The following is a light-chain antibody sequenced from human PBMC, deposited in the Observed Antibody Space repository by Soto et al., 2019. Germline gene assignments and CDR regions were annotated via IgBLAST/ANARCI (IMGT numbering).Light chain of an antibody. V-gene: IGLV2-8*01. CDR2: EVN. J-gene: IGLJ1*01. CDR1: SGDVGGYNY. CDR3: NSYTSSSTQV. Sequence: QSVLTQPPSASGSLGRSVTIYCTGTSGDVGGYNYVSWYQHHPGKAPRLLIYEVNKRPPGVSDRFSGSKSGNTASLTVSGLQADDEADYYCNSYTSSSTQVFGTGTKVTVL.